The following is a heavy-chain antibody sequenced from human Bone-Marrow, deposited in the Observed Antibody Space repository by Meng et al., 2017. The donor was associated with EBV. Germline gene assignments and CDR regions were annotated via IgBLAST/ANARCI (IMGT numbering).Heavy chain of an antibody. J-gene: IGHJ4*02. Sequence: VQGGRCWGKGKKPGSSVKVACRTSGGTFRSDAVSWVRQAPGQGLEWMGGLIPMSDAPHYAQKFQGRVTITADESTSTHYMDLSGLRSDDTALYYCASESGRGFTPDYWGQGTLVTVSS. V-gene: IGHV1-69*01. CDR3: ASESGRGFTPDY. D-gene: IGHD3-10*01. CDR2: LIPMSDAP. CDR1: GGTFRSDA.